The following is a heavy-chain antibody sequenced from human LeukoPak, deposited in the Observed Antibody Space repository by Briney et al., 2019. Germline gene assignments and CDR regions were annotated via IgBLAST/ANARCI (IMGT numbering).Heavy chain of an antibody. J-gene: IGHJ5*02. D-gene: IGHD5-18*01. Sequence: SETLSLTCTVSGGSISSSSYYWGWIRQPPGKGLEWIGSIYYSGSTYYNPSLKSRVTISVDTSKNQFSLKLSSVTAADTAVYYCARGGGGGTALINWFDPWGQGTLVTVSS. CDR3: ARGGGGGTALINWFDP. V-gene: IGHV4-39*07. CDR1: GGSISSSSYY. CDR2: IYYSGST.